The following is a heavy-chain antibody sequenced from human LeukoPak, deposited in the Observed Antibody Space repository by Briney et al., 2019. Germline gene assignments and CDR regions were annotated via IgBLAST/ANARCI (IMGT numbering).Heavy chain of an antibody. CDR1: GFTFSSYG. V-gene: IGHV4-34*01. CDR2: INHSGST. Sequence: PGGSLRVSCAASGFTFSSYGMHWVRQAPGKGMEWIGEINHSGSTNYNPSLKSRLTISVETSRKQFSLNLNSVTAADTAVYYCARYFYDSSGYPYFDSWGQGTLVTVSS. D-gene: IGHD3-22*01. J-gene: IGHJ4*02. CDR3: ARYFYDSSGYPYFDS.